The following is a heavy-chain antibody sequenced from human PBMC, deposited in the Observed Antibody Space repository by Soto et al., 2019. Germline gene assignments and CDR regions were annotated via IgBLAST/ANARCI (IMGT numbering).Heavy chain of an antibody. CDR2: TYYRSKWYN. J-gene: IGHJ6*02. V-gene: IGHV6-1*01. CDR3: ARETAEVQAYGDTAMDNYYGMDV. CDR1: VDSVSSNSAA. Sequence: LSQTLSLTCAISVDSVSSNSAAWNWIRQSPSRGLEWLGRTYYRSKWYNDYAVSVKSRITINPDTSKNQFSLQLNSVTPEDTAVYYCARETAEVQAYGDTAMDNYYGMDVWGQGTTVTVSS. D-gene: IGHD5-18*01.